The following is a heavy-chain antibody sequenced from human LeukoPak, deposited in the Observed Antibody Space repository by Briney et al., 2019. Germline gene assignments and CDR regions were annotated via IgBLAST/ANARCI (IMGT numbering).Heavy chain of an antibody. Sequence: SETLSLTCAVYGGSFSGYYWSWIRQPPGKGLEWIGEINHSGNTNYNPSLKSRVTISVDTSKNQFSLKLSSVTAADTAVYYCARGRRYPQTWGQGTLVTVSS. J-gene: IGHJ5*02. V-gene: IGHV4-34*01. CDR2: INHSGNT. CDR1: GGSFSGYY. CDR3: ARGRRYPQT. D-gene: IGHD3-16*02.